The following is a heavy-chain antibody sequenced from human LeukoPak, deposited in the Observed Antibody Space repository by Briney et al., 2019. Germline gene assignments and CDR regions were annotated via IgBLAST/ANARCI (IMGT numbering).Heavy chain of an antibody. CDR3: ALRRGYRYGFDC. Sequence: GGSLRLSCAASGFTVSSNYMSWVRQAPGKGLEWVSVIYSGGSTYYADSVKGRFTISRDNARNSLYLQMGSLRAEDTAVYYCALRRGYRYGFDCWGQGTLVTVSS. V-gene: IGHV3-66*01. CDR2: IYSGGST. CDR1: GFTVSSNY. D-gene: IGHD5-18*01. J-gene: IGHJ4*02.